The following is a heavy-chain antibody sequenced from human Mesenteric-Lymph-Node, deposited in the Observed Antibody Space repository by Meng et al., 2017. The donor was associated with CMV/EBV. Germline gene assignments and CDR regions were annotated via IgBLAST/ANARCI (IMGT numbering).Heavy chain of an antibody. D-gene: IGHD2-8*01. Sequence: GGSLRLSCAASEYTFRYYAMDWVRQAPGKGLEWVSAILANGVTTYYADSVKGRFTISRDNSKNTLYLQMNSLRAEDTAVYFCAKAQDIVLMVYAIPYYYYYGMDVWGQGTTVTVSS. J-gene: IGHJ6*02. CDR2: ILANGVTT. CDR1: EYTFRYYA. V-gene: IGHV3-23*01. CDR3: AKAQDIVLMVYAIPYYYYYGMDV.